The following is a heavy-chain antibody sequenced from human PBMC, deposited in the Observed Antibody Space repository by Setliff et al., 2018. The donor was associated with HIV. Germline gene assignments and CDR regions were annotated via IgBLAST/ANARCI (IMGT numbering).Heavy chain of an antibody. CDR3: ARRNVVVPAALDY. D-gene: IGHD2-2*01. CDR1: GGSIFSYY. Sequence: LSLTCSVSGGSIFSYYWSWIRQPPGKGLEWIGYIYYSGSTNYNPSLKSRVTISLDTSKNQFSLKLSSVTAADTAVYYCARRNVVVPAALDYWGQGTLVTVSS. J-gene: IGHJ4*02. V-gene: IGHV4-59*08. CDR2: IYYSGST.